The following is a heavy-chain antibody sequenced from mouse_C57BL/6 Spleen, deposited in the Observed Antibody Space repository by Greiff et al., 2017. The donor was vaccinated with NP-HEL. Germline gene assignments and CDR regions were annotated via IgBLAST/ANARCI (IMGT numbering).Heavy chain of an antibody. Sequence: EVKLVESGGGLVKPGGSLKLSCAASGFTFSDYGMHWVRQAPEKGLEWVAYISSGSSTIYYADTVKGRFTISRDNAKNTLFLQMTSLRSEDTAMYYGARGDEGAWFAYWGQGTLVTVSA. CDR3: ARGDEGAWFAY. CDR1: GFTFSDYG. D-gene: IGHD2-13*01. J-gene: IGHJ3*01. V-gene: IGHV5-17*01. CDR2: ISSGSSTI.